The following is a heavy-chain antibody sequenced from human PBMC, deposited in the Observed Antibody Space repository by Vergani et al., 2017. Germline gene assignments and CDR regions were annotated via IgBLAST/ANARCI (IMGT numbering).Heavy chain of an antibody. D-gene: IGHD3-16*01. CDR1: GASITSGSFY. J-gene: IGHJ3*02. V-gene: IGHV4-61*02. Sequence: QVHLNEAGPGLVKPSQTLSLTCTVSGASITSGSFYWSWIRQPAGKGLEWIGRIHASGTKNYNPSLRSRVTLSVDTSRNQISLKLTSVTATDTAIYFCARGNPYVDFDIWGQGTMITVSS. CDR2: IHASGTK. CDR3: ARGNPYVDFDI.